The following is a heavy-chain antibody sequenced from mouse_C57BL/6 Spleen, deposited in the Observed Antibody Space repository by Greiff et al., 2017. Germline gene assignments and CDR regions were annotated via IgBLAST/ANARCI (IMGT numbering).Heavy chain of an antibody. D-gene: IGHD2-3*01. CDR1: GYTFTDYY. V-gene: IGHV1-19*01. Sequence: VQLQQSGPVLVKPGASVKMSCKASGYTFTDYYMNWVKQSHGKSLEWIGVINPYNGGTSYNQKFKGKATLTVDKSSSTAYMELNSLTSEDSAVYDCARGHEGYYVYYAMDYWGQGTSVTVSA. CDR2: INPYNGGT. J-gene: IGHJ4*01. CDR3: ARGHEGYYVYYAMDY.